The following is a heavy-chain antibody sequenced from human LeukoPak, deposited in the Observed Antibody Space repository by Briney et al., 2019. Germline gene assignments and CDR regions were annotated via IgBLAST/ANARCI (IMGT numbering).Heavy chain of an antibody. D-gene: IGHD6-19*01. J-gene: IGHJ2*01. Sequence: PSEILSLTCTVSGGSISSGGYYWSWIRQPPGKGLEWIGYIYHSGSTYYNPSLKSRVTISVDRSKNQFSLKLSSVTAADTAVYYCASSVEQWPSTRLDWYFDLWGRGTLVTVSS. CDR3: ASSVEQWPSTRLDWYFDL. V-gene: IGHV4-30-2*01. CDR1: GGSISSGGYY. CDR2: IYHSGST.